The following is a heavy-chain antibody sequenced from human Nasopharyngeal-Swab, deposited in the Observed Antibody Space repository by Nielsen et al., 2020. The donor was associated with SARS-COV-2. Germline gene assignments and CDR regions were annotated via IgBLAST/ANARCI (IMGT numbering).Heavy chain of an antibody. D-gene: IGHD6-6*01. J-gene: IGHJ6*02. CDR1: GGTFSSYA. V-gene: IGHV1-69*13. Sequence: SSVKVSCKASGGTFSSYAISWVRQAPGQGREWMGGIIPIFGTANYAQKFQGRVTITADESTSTAYMELSSLRSEDTAVYYCARRPYSSSSGDYYYGMDVWGQGTTVTVSS. CDR3: ARRPYSSSSGDYYYGMDV. CDR2: IIPIFGTA.